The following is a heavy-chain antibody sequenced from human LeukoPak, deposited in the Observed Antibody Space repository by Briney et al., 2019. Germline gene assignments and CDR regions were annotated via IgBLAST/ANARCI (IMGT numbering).Heavy chain of an antibody. Sequence: PGGSLRLSCAASGFTFSSYGMHWVRQAPGKGLEWVAVIWYDGSNKYYADSVKGRFTISRDNSKNTLYLQMNNLRAEDTAVYYCARDDSSGYYYVDYWGQGTLVTVSS. V-gene: IGHV3-33*01. CDR2: IWYDGSNK. CDR1: GFTFSSYG. D-gene: IGHD3-22*01. CDR3: ARDDSSGYYYVDY. J-gene: IGHJ4*02.